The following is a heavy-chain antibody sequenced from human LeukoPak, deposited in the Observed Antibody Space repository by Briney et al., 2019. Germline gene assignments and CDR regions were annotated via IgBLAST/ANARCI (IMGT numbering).Heavy chain of an antibody. V-gene: IGHV4-61*02. Sequence: PSETLSRTCTVSGGSISSGSYYWSWIRQPAGKGLEWIGRIYTSGSTNYNPSLKSRVTISVDTSKNQCSLKLSSVTAADTAVYYCARMGGSSSYYYYMDVWGKGTTVTVSS. D-gene: IGHD6-6*01. CDR3: ARMGGSSSYYYYMDV. CDR1: GGSISSGSYY. CDR2: IYTSGST. J-gene: IGHJ6*03.